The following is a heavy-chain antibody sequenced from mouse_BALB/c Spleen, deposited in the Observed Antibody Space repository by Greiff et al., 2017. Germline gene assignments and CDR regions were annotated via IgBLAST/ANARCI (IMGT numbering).Heavy chain of an antibody. CDR1: GYSITSDYA. CDR2: ISYSGST. CDR3: ARSGEGDWYFDV. V-gene: IGHV3-2*02. D-gene: IGHD3-1*01. J-gene: IGHJ1*01. Sequence: EVKLVESGPGLVKPSQSLSLTCTVTGYSITSDYAWNWIRQFPGNKLEWMGYISYSGSTSYNPSLKSRISITRDTSKNQFFLQLNSVTTEDTATYYCARSGEGDWYFDVWGAGTTVTVSS.